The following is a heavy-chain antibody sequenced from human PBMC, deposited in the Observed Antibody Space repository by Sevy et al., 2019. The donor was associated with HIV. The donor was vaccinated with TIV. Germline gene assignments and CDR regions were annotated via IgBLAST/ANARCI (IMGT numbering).Heavy chain of an antibody. D-gene: IGHD1-26*01. V-gene: IGHV5-51*01. CDR1: GYSFSTYW. CDR3: ARARGMPHYYYGMDV. J-gene: IGHJ6*02. CDR2: IFPDDSDI. Sequence: GESLKISCKGSGYSFSTYWIAWVRQMPGKGLEWMGIIFPDDSDIRYSPSYQAQVTISADNSISTAYLQWSSLKASDTATYYCARARGMPHYYYGMDVWGQGTTVTVSS.